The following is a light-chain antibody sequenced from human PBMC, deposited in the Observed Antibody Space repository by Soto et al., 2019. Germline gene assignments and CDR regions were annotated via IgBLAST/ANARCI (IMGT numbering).Light chain of an antibody. CDR2: WAS. Sequence: DIVMTQSPDSLAVSLGERATINCKSSQSVLYSSNNKNYLAWYQQKPGQPPKLLIYWASTRESGVPDRFSDSGSGTDFTLTISSLQAEDVAVYYCQQYYSTPPRTFGQGTKVEIK. CDR1: QSVLYSSNNKNY. V-gene: IGKV4-1*01. CDR3: QQYYSTPPRT. J-gene: IGKJ1*01.